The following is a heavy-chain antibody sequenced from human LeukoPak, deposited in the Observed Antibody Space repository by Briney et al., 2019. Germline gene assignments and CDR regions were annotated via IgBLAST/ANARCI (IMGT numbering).Heavy chain of an antibody. V-gene: IGHV3-48*01. J-gene: IGHJ4*02. CDR1: EFTFSSYS. CDR2: ITNSGNPK. D-gene: IGHD5-24*01. Sequence: AGGSLRLSCAASEFTFSSYSMNWVRQAPGKGLEWVSYITNSGNPKSYADSVKGRFTISRDNTKNSLYLQMNGLRAEDTAVYYCARDLRTDGYSIPFDYWGQGTLVTVSS. CDR3: ARDLRTDGYSIPFDY.